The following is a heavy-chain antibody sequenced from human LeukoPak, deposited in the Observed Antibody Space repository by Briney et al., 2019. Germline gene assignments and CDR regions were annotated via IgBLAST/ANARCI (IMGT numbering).Heavy chain of an antibody. J-gene: IGHJ4*02. CDR3: ARHFEWSLDY. V-gene: IGHV4-39*01. D-gene: IGHD3-9*01. Sequence: KPSEALSLTCTDSGGSISSSSYYWGWMRQPPGKGLEWIGSIYYSGSTYYNPSLKSRVTISVDTSKNQFSLKLSSVTAADTAVYYCARHFEWSLDYWGQGTLLTVSS. CDR2: IYYSGST. CDR1: GGSISSSSYY.